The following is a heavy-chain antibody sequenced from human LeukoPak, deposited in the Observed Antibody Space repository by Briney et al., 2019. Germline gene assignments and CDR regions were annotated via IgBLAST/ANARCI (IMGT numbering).Heavy chain of an antibody. CDR1: GGTXSSYA. CDR2: IIPILGIP. Sequence: ASVKVSCKASGGTXSSYAISGVRQAPGQGLEWMGRIIPILGIPNYARKFQGRVTITADKSTTTAYMELSSLRSEDTAVYYCATEAIVVVTARDYWYFDLWGRGTLVTVSS. CDR3: ATEAIVVVTARDYWYFDL. V-gene: IGHV1-69*04. J-gene: IGHJ2*01. D-gene: IGHD2-21*02.